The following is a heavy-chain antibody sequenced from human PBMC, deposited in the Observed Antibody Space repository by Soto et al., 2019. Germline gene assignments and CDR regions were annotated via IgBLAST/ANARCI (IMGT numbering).Heavy chain of an antibody. CDR2: IIPILGIA. CDR3: ATISSSWYAYYYGMDV. V-gene: IGHV1-69*02. D-gene: IGHD6-13*01. CDR1: GGTFSSYT. J-gene: IGHJ6*02. Sequence: QVQLVQSGAEVKKPGSSVKVSCKASGGTFSSYTISWVRQAPGQGLEWMGRIIPILGIANYAQKFQGRVTITADKSPSTAYMELSSLRSEDTAVYYCATISSSWYAYYYGMDVWGQGTTVTVSS.